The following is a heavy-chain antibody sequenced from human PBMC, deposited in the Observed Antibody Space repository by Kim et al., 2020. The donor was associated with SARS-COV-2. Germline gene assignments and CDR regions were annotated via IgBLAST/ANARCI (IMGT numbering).Heavy chain of an antibody. Sequence: SETLSLTCTVSGGSISSSSYYWGWIRQPPGKGLEWIGSIYYSGSTYYNPSLKSRVTISVDTSKNQFSLKLSSVTAADTAVYYCASPSSYGSSWYAVDPYYFDYWGQGTLVTVSS. V-gene: IGHV4-39*01. D-gene: IGHD6-13*01. CDR2: IYYSGST. J-gene: IGHJ4*02. CDR3: ASPSSYGSSWYAVDPYYFDY. CDR1: GGSISSSSYY.